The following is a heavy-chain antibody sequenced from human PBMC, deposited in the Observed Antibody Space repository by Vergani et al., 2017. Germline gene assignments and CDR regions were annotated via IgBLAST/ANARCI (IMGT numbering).Heavy chain of an antibody. V-gene: IGHV4-39*01. Sequence: QLQLQESGPGLVKTSETLSHTCTVSGGSISSSSYYWGWIRQPPGKGLEWIGSIYYSGSTYYNPSLKSRVTISVDTSKNQFSLKLSSVTAADTAVYYCARHTSPRIEDYFDYWGQGTLVTVSS. CDR2: IYYSGST. D-gene: IGHD2-2*01. J-gene: IGHJ4*02. CDR3: ARHTSPRIEDYFDY. CDR1: GGSISSSSYY.